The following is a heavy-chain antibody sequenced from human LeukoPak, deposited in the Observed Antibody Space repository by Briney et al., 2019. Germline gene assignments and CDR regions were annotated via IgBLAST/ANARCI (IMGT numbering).Heavy chain of an antibody. D-gene: IGHD3-10*01. CDR2: ISHDEKNK. CDR3: ATTFRGVIITRLDY. CDR1: GFSFSGYA. Sequence: GRSLRLSCAASGFSFSGYAMHWVRWTPGKGLEWVAVISHDEKNKFYAESVKGRFTISRDNSKNTLFLEMNSLRPEDTAFYYCATTFRGVIITRLDYWGQGTLVTVSS. V-gene: IGHV3-30*04. J-gene: IGHJ4*02.